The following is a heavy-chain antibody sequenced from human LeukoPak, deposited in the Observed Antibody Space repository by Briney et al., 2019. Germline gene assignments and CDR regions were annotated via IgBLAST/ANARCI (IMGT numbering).Heavy chain of an antibody. V-gene: IGHV3-53*01. CDR1: GFAVTGNY. J-gene: IGHJ6*03. D-gene: IGHD5-18*01. CDR3: ARDRHTAMVYYYYYMDV. CDR2: IYSVGST. Sequence: GGSLRLSCAASGFAVTGNYMSWVRQAPGKGLEWVSIIYSVGSTYYADSVRGRFTISRDNARNSLYLQMNSLRDEDTAVYYCARDRHTAMVYYYYYMDVWGTGTTVTVSS.